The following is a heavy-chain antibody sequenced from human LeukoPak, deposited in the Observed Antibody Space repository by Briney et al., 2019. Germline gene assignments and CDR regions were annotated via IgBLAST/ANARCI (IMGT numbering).Heavy chain of an antibody. Sequence: PSETLSLTCTVSGGSISSYYWSWIRQPPGKGLEWIGYIYYSGSTNYNPSLKSRVTISVDTSKNQFSLKLSSVTAADTAVYYCARLAAAGISTVDYWGQGTLVTVSS. CDR3: ARLAAAGISTVDY. CDR2: IYYSGST. D-gene: IGHD6-13*01. CDR1: GGSISSYY. V-gene: IGHV4-59*01. J-gene: IGHJ4*02.